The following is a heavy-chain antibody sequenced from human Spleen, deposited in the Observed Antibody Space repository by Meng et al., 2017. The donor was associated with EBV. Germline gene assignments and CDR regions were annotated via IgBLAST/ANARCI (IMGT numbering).Heavy chain of an antibody. CDR1: GGTFSNFA. V-gene: IGHV1-18*01. Sequence: QVRLVQSGGEVKKPGSSVKVSCQASGGTFSNFATIWVRQAPGQGLEWMGWISAYNGNTGYAQNLQGRVTMTKDTSTSTAYMDLRNLRSDDTAVYFCARVSEYDSSGLDYWGQGTLVTVSS. CDR2: ISAYNGNT. J-gene: IGHJ4*02. D-gene: IGHD3-22*01. CDR3: ARVSEYDSSGLDY.